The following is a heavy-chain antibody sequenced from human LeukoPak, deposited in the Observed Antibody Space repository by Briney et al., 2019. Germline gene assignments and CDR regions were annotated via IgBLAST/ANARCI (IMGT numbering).Heavy chain of an antibody. CDR1: GYSFTSYW. J-gene: IGHJ4*02. Sequence: GESLKISCKGSGYSFTSYWIGWVRQMPGKGLEWMGIIYPGDSDTRYSPSFQGQVTISADKSISTAYLQWSSLKASDTAMYYCARLYTYYYDGSGYIDYWGQGTLVTVSS. V-gene: IGHV5-51*01. CDR2: IYPGDSDT. CDR3: ARLYTYYYDGSGYIDY. D-gene: IGHD3-22*01.